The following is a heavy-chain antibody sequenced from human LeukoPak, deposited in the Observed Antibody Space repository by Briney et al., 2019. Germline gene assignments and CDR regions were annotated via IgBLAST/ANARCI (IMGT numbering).Heavy chain of an antibody. CDR1: GYTFTGYY. J-gene: IGHJ4*02. CDR3: AREGDDSSGYYVPWDY. D-gene: IGHD3-22*01. V-gene: IGHV1-2*02. Sequence: ASVKVSCKASGYTFTGYYMHWVRQAPGQGLEWMGWINPNSGGTNYAQKFQGRVTMTRDTSISTAYMELSRLRSDDTAVYYCAREGDDSSGYYVPWDYWGQGTLVTVSS. CDR2: INPNSGGT.